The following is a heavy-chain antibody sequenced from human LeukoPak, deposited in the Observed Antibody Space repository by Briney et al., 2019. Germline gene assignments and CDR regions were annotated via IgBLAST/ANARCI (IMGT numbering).Heavy chain of an antibody. V-gene: IGHV3-66*01. D-gene: IGHD4-17*01. CDR1: GFTVSSNY. CDR3: ARGSPLTTVTTDY. J-gene: IGHJ4*02. Sequence: GGSLRLSCAASGFTVSSNYMSWVRQAPGKGLEWVSVIYSGGSTYYADSVKGRFTISRDNSKNTLYLQMNSLRAEDTAVYYCARGSPLTTVTTDYWGQGTLVTVSS. CDR2: IYSGGST.